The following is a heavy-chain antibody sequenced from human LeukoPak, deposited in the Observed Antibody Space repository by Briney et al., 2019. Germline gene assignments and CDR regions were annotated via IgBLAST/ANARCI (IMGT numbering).Heavy chain of an antibody. V-gene: IGHV4-61*08. CDR1: GASFSSGDQY. J-gene: IGHJ4*02. CDR3: ASFSGSNEVFDY. D-gene: IGHD1-26*01. Sequence: SETLSLTCTVSGASFSSGDQYWNWIRQSPGKGLEWIGYIYTSGSTNYNPSLKGRVTISVDTSKNQFSLKLSSVTAADTAVYYCASFSGSNEVFDYWGQGTLVTVSS. CDR2: IYTSGST.